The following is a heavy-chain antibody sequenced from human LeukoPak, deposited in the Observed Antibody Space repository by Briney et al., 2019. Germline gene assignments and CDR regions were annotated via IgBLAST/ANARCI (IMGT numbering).Heavy chain of an antibody. D-gene: IGHD2-2*02. Sequence: GGSLRLSCEASGFTFGNYAMNWVRQAPGKGLEWVSTISGTGSSTYYADSAKGRFTISRDNSKDALFLQLNSLTAADTAMYFCAKASVAIPQYCNSWGQGTLVTVSS. CDR3: AKASVAIPQYCNS. J-gene: IGHJ5*02. CDR2: ISGTGSST. CDR1: GFTFGNYA. V-gene: IGHV3-23*01.